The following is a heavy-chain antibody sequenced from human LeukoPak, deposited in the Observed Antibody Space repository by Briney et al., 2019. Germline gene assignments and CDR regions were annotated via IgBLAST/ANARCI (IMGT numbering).Heavy chain of an antibody. J-gene: IGHJ6*03. V-gene: IGHV3-48*04. Sequence: GGSLRLSCAASGFTFSSYNMNWVRQAPGKGLEWVSYISSSSSTIYYADSVKGRFTFSRDNAKDSLYLQMNSLRAEDTAVYYCARVGKFRGTDWGYYYYMDVWGKGTTVTVSS. CDR1: GFTFSSYN. CDR2: ISSSSSTI. CDR3: ARVGKFRGTDWGYYYYMDV. D-gene: IGHD3-9*01.